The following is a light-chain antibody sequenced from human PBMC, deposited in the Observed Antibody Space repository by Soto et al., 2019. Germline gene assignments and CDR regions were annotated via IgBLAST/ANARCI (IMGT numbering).Light chain of an antibody. J-gene: IGKJ4*01. CDR3: QHYNNWPPLT. V-gene: IGKV3-15*01. Sequence: EIGMTQSPATLSLSPGERATLSCRASQSISSNLAWYQQKPGQAPRLLIYGASTRAPDIPARFSGSGSGTEFALTISSLQSADFAVYYCQHYNNWPPLTFGGGTKVEIK. CDR2: GAS. CDR1: QSISSN.